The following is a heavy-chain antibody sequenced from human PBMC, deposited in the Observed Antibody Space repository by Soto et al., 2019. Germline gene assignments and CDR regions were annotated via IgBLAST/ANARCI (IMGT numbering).Heavy chain of an antibody. CDR3: ARASCVGCGGFNYYGMDV. J-gene: IGHJ6*02. Sequence: PSETLSLTCSVSGGSISSYYWSWIRQPPGKGLEWIGYIYYTGSTNSNLSLKSRATISLDTSKNQFSLRLTSVTAADTAVYYCARASCVGCGGFNYYGMDVWGQGTTVTVSS. D-gene: IGHD2-21*01. V-gene: IGHV4-59*01. CDR2: IYYTGST. CDR1: GGSISSYY.